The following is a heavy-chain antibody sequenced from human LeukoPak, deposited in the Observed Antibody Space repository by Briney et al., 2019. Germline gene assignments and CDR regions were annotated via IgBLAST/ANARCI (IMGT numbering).Heavy chain of an antibody. V-gene: IGHV4-39*07. CDR1: GGSVRSSYYY. J-gene: IGHJ4*02. CDR2: IYDSGST. D-gene: IGHD3-3*01. Sequence: SETLSLTCTVSGGSVRSSYYYWGWIRQPPGKGLEWIGSIYDSGSTYYNPSLKSRVTISVDTSKIQLSLKLSSVTAADTAVYYCARTSTADFWSGTYDYWGQGTLVTVSS. CDR3: ARTSTADFWSGTYDY.